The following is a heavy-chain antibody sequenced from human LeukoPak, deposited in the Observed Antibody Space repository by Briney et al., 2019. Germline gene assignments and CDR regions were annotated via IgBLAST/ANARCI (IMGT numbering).Heavy chain of an antibody. V-gene: IGHV4-4*07. CDR2: ILPSGTS. CDR1: GDSMSSFY. D-gene: IGHD3-10*01. CDR3: ARESVIRGVSHFDY. J-gene: IGHJ4*02. Sequence: ASETLSLTCTDSGDSMSSFYWNWIQQPAGKGLEWIGRILPSGTSFSIPSLRSRLTVSLDTSKNQFSLRLNSVTAADTAVYYCARESVIRGVSHFDYWGQGTLVTVSA.